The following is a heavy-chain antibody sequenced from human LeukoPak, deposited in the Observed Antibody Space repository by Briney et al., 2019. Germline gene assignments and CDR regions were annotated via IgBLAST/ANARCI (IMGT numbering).Heavy chain of an antibody. D-gene: IGHD1-26*01. CDR3: ARERGRGRDSPWFDY. Sequence: GGSLRLSCAASGFIVSGDFMSWVRQAPGKGLEWVSVIYSDGSTYYADSVKGRFTISRDNSRNTLDLQMTGLRAEDTAVYYCARERGRGRDSPWFDYWGQGTLVTVSS. CDR1: GFIVSGDF. CDR2: IYSDGST. V-gene: IGHV3-53*01. J-gene: IGHJ4*02.